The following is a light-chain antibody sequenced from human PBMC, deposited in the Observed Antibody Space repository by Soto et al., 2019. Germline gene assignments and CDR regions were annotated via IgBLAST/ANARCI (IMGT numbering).Light chain of an antibody. CDR1: ESVGRN. CDR2: GAS. J-gene: IGKJ1*01. CDR3: HHYET. V-gene: IGKV3D-15*01. Sequence: EIVMTQSPATLSLSPGERATLSCRASESVGRNLAWYQQKPGQAPRLLMYGASIRAAGVPDRFSGSGSGTEFTLTISRLEPEDFTVYYCHHYETFGQGTKVDIK.